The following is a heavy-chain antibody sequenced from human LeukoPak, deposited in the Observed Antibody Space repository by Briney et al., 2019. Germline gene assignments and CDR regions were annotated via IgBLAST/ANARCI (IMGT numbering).Heavy chain of an antibody. D-gene: IGHD3-3*01. J-gene: IGHJ4*02. CDR3: ARDWGTDFWSGYMD. CDR1: GFTFSSYG. V-gene: IGHV3-30*03. CDR2: ISYDGSNK. Sequence: GGSLRLSCAASGFTFSSYGMHWVRQAPGKGLEWVAVISYDGSNKYYADSVKGRFTISRDNSKNTLYLQMNSLRAEDTAVYYCARDWGTDFWSGYMDWGQGTLVTVSS.